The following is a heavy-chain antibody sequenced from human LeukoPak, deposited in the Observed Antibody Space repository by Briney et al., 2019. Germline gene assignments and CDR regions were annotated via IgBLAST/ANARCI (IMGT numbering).Heavy chain of an antibody. CDR2: TNPNSGGT. V-gene: IGHV1-2*02. Sequence: ASVKVSCKASGYTFTGYFMHWVRQAPGQGLEWMGWTNPNSGGTHYAQKFQGRVTMTTDTSTKTAYMELRSLRSDDTAMYYCARTFVDYGDLDDYWGQGTLVTVSS. D-gene: IGHD4-17*01. J-gene: IGHJ4*02. CDR3: ARTFVDYGDLDDY. CDR1: GYTFTGYF.